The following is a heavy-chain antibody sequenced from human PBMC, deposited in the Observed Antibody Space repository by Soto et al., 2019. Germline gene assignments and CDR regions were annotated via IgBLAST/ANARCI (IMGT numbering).Heavy chain of an antibody. CDR1: GGSISSYY. D-gene: IGHD3-9*01. V-gene: IGHV4-59*01. Sequence: SETLSLTCTVSGGSISSYYWSWIRQPPGKGLEWIGYIYYSGSTNYNPSLKSRVTISVDTSKNQFSLKLSSVTAADTAVYYCASSLGYDILTGYPPYYYMDVWGKGTTVTVSS. CDR2: IYYSGST. CDR3: ASSLGYDILTGYPPYYYMDV. J-gene: IGHJ6*03.